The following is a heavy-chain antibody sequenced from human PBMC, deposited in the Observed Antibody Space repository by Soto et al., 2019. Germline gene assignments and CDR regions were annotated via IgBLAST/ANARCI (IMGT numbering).Heavy chain of an antibody. CDR3: TRWIAAAGTAWFDP. V-gene: IGHV1-46*03. Sequence: QVQLVQSGAEVKKPGASVKVSCKESGYTFTSYYMHWVRQAPGQGLEWMGIINVSGGSAIYAQKFKVRVTMPRDTSTSTVYMELSSLRSEDTAVYYCTRWIAAAGTAWFDPWGQGTLVTVSS. D-gene: IGHD6-13*01. CDR1: GYTFTSYY. J-gene: IGHJ5*02. CDR2: INVSGGSA.